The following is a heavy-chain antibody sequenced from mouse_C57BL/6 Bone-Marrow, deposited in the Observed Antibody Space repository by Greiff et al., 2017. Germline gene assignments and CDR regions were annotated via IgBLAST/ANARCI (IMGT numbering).Heavy chain of an antibody. J-gene: IGHJ1*03. CDR2: IYPGDGDT. Sequence: QVQLQQSGAELVKPGASVKISCKASGYAFSSYWMNWVKQRPGKGLEWIGQIYPGDGDTNYNGKFKGKATLTADKSSSTAYMQLSSLTSEDSAVYFCARTVGSRYPYWYFDVWGTGTTVTVSS. V-gene: IGHV1-80*01. D-gene: IGHD2-14*01. CDR1: GYAFSSYW. CDR3: ARTVGSRYPYWYFDV.